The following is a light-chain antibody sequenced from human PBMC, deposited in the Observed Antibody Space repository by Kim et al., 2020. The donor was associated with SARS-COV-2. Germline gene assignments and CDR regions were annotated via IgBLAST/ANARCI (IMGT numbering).Light chain of an antibody. CDR3: QKYNGALRT. CDR2: AAS. J-gene: IGKJ1*01. CDR1: QGISNY. Sequence: AAVGDRVTITCRASQGISNYLAWYQQKPGKVPKLLIYAASTLQSGVPSRFSGSGSGTDFTLTISSLQPEDVATYYCQKYNGALRTFGQGTKVDIK. V-gene: IGKV1-27*01.